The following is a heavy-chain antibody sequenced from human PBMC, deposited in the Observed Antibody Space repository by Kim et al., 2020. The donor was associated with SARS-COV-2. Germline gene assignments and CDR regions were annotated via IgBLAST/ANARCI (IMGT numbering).Heavy chain of an antibody. V-gene: IGHV4-34*01. Sequence: SETLSLTCAVYGGSFSGYYWSWIRQPPGKGLEWIGEINHSGSTNYNPSLKSRVTISVDTSKNQFSLKLSPVTAADTAVYYCARGPFYCSGGSCYSWYFDL. J-gene: IGHJ2*01. CDR1: GGSFSGYY. CDR3: ARGPFYCSGGSCYSWYFDL. CDR2: INHSGST. D-gene: IGHD2-15*01.